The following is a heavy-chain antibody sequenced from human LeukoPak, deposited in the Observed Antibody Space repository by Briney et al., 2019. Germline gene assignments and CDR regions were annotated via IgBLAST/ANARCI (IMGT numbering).Heavy chain of an antibody. CDR2: IRYDGSNK. V-gene: IGHV3-30*02. D-gene: IGHD3/OR15-3a*01. CDR3: ARDGRSYYYYMDV. J-gene: IGHJ6*03. Sequence: GGSLRLSCAASGFTFSSYGMHWVRQAPGKGLEWVAFIRYDGSNKYYADSVKGRFTISRDNAKNTLYLQMNSLRAEDTAVYYCARDGRSYYYYMDVWGKGTTVTVSS. CDR1: GFTFSSYG.